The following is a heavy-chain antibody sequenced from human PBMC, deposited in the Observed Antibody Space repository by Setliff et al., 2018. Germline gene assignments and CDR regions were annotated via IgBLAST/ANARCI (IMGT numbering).Heavy chain of an antibody. CDR3: ARERAGGRGFTFGAIYYYYGMDV. D-gene: IGHD3-16*01. V-gene: IGHV1-2*06. CDR2: INPNSGGA. Sequence: ASVKVSCKASGYTFTGYYMHWVRQAPGQGLEWMGRINPNSGGATYPQNLQGRVTMTRDTSMRTVYMELSSPRFEDTAVYYCARERAGGRGFTFGAIYYYYGMDVWGKGTTVTVSS. CDR1: GYTFTGYY. J-gene: IGHJ6*04.